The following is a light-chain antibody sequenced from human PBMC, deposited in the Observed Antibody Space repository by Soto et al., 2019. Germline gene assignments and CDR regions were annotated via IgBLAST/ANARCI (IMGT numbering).Light chain of an antibody. Sequence: AIPLNQSPSSLYASVGDRVTLTCRASQDIGSALVWYQQKPGEAPKVLIYDASKLESGVPSRFSGGGSGTDFTLTIRNLQPEDLATYHCQQFNNYPRTCGQGTKLEIK. CDR3: QQFNNYPRT. J-gene: IGKJ2*01. CDR2: DAS. V-gene: IGKV1D-13*01. CDR1: QDIGSA.